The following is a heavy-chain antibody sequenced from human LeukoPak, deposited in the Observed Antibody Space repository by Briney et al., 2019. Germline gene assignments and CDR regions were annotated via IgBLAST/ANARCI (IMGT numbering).Heavy chain of an antibody. D-gene: IGHD3-3*01. V-gene: IGHV3-33*01. CDR2: IWYDGSNK. CDR3: ARAGPPYYDFWSGYYGNWFDP. J-gene: IGHJ5*02. CDR1: GFTFSSYG. Sequence: GGSLRLSCAASGFTFSSYGMHWVRQAPGKGLEWVAVIWYDGSNKYYADSVKGRFTISRDNSKNTLYLQMNSLRAEDTAVYYRARAGPPYYDFWSGYYGNWFDPWGQGTLVTVSS.